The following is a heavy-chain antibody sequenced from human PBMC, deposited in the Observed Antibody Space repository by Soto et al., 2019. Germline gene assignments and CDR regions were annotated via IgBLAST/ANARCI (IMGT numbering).Heavy chain of an antibody. D-gene: IGHD2-15*01. Sequence: ASVKVSCKTSGYNFTNFDINWVRQAPGRGLVWMGWMNPSSGETGSAQNFQGRVTMTRDISTRTFFMQLTSLRSEDTAIYYCARLAEYCNGIKCYSNFDFWGRGAKVPVYS. CDR1: GYNFTNFD. CDR2: MNPSSGET. CDR3: ARLAEYCNGIKCYSNFDF. J-gene: IGHJ5*01. V-gene: IGHV1-8*01.